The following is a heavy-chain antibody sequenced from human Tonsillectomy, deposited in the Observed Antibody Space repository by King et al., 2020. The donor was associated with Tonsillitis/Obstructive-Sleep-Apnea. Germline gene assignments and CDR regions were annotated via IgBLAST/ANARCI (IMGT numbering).Heavy chain of an antibody. CDR3: ARDYYDSSGYYYCYFQH. D-gene: IGHD3-22*01. Sequence: QLVQAGAEVKKPGASVKVSCKASGYTFTSYDITWVRQAPGQGLEWMGWSRPNNGDTNYAQKLQGRVTMTSDTSTSTDYMEQRSLRSDDTAVYYCARDYYDSSGYYYCYFQHWGQGTLVTVSS. J-gene: IGHJ1*01. V-gene: IGHV1-18*01. CDR2: SRPNNGDT. CDR1: GYTFTSYD.